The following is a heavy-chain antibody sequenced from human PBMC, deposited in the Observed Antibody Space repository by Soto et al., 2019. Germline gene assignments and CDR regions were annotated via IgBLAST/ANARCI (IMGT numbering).Heavy chain of an antibody. Sequence: SDTLSPTCAISGGSFSGYYWSLIRQPPGKGREWIGEINNRRSDYNPFLKSRATMSVDTPKNQFLLKLSSLTAADTAVYYCASDVFCSSGTCRIGNWFDPWGQGTLVTVSS. CDR1: GGSFSGYY. V-gene: IGHV4-34*01. CDR3: ASDVFCSSGTCRIGNWFDP. J-gene: IGHJ5*02. D-gene: IGHD2-15*01. CDR2: INNRRS.